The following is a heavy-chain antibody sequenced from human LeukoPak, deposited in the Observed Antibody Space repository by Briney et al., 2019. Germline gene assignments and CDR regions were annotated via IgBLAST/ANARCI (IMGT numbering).Heavy chain of an antibody. CDR3: AKDIMRYYDSSGSDDI. D-gene: IGHD3-22*01. V-gene: IGHV3-23*01. CDR2: ISGSGGST. CDR1: GFTFSSYA. J-gene: IGHJ3*02. Sequence: HPEGSLRLSCAASGFTFSSYAMSWVRQAPGKGLEWVSAISGSGGSTYYADSVKGRFTISRDNSKNTLYLQMNSLRAEDTAVYYCAKDIMRYYDSSGSDDIWGQGTMVTVSS.